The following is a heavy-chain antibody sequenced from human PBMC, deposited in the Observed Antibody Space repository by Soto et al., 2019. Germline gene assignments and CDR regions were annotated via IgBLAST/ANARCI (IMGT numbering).Heavy chain of an antibody. CDR1: GFSISDYG. V-gene: IGHV3-30*18. D-gene: IGHD1-26*01. CDR2: ISYDGSNT. Sequence: PGGSLRLSCAASGFSISDYGMEWVRQAPGKGLEWVALISYDGSNTYYADSVKGRFTISRDNSKDTLFLQMTGLRREDTAVYYCAKGAGDRLSIGMDVWGQGTTVTVSS. CDR3: AKGAGDRLSIGMDV. J-gene: IGHJ6*02.